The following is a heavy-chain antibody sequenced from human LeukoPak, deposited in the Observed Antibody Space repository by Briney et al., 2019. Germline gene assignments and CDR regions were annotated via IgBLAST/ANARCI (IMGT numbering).Heavy chain of an antibody. CDR1: GGTFSSYA. Sequence: ASVKVSCKASGGTFSSYAISWVRQAPGQGLEWMGRIIPILGIANYAQKFQGRVTITADKSTSTAYMELSSLRSEDTAVYYCATQYGGYRYNWFDSWGQGTLVTVSS. CDR2: IIPILGIA. V-gene: IGHV1-69*04. J-gene: IGHJ5*01. D-gene: IGHD5-12*01. CDR3: ATQYGGYRYNWFDS.